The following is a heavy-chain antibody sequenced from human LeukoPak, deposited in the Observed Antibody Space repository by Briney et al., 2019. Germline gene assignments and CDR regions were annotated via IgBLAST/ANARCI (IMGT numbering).Heavy chain of an antibody. J-gene: IGHJ4*02. V-gene: IGHV3-30*03. D-gene: IGHD6-13*01. CDR3: ARADGSSWLVDY. Sequence: GRSLRLSCAASGFTFSSYGMHWVRQAPGKGLEWVAVISYDGSNKYYADSVKGRFTISRDNSKNTLYLQMNSLRAEDTAVYYCARADGSSWLVDYWGQGTLVTVSS. CDR1: GFTFSSYG. CDR2: ISYDGSNK.